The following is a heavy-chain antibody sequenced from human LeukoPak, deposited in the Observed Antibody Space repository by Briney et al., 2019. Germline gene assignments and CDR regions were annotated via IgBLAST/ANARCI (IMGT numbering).Heavy chain of an antibody. CDR3: GNQCSGGTCPEH. D-gene: IGHD2-15*01. Sequence: GGSLRLSCAASGFSISRYWMTWVRQAPGKGLEWVGNIQYDGNVKHHVDSVRGRFTISRDNAKNSVYLQMNSLRAEDSAVYFCGNQCSGGTCPEHWGQGTQVTVSS. CDR2: IQYDGNVK. V-gene: IGHV3-7*01. J-gene: IGHJ1*01. CDR1: GFSISRYW.